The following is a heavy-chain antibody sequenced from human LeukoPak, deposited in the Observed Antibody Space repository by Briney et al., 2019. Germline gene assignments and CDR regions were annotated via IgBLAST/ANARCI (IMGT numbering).Heavy chain of an antibody. CDR1: GGSFSGYY. CDR3: ARRRREVRGVIGINWFDP. J-gene: IGHJ5*02. V-gene: IGHV4-34*01. CDR2: INHSGST. D-gene: IGHD3-10*01. Sequence: SETLSLTCAVYGGSFSGYYWSWIRQPPGKGLEWNGEINHSGSTNYNPSLKSRVTISVDTSKDQFSLKLSSVTAADTAVYYCARRRREVRGVIGINWFDPWGQGTLVTVSS.